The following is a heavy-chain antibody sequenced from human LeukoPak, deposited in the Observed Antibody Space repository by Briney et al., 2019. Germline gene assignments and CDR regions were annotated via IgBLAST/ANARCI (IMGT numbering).Heavy chain of an antibody. D-gene: IGHD3-22*01. V-gene: IGHV3-21*01. CDR3: ARDPYYYDSSGYYGGWSYYFDY. Sequence: PGGSLRLSCAASGFTFSSYSMNWARQAPGKGLEWVSSISSSSSYIYYADSVKGRFTISRDNAKNSLYLQMNSLRAEDTAVYYCARDPYYYDSSGYYGGWSYYFDYWGQGTLVTVSS. CDR2: ISSSSSYI. CDR1: GFTFSSYS. J-gene: IGHJ4*02.